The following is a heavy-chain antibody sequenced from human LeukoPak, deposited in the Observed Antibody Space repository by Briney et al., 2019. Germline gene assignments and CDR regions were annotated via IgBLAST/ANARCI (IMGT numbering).Heavy chain of an antibody. V-gene: IGHV4-39*01. CDR3: ARHSRTNYNYLDY. J-gene: IGHJ4*02. CDR1: GGSISSSSYY. D-gene: IGHD4/OR15-4a*01. CDR2: IYYSGST. Sequence: PSETLSLTCTVSGGSISSSSYYWGWIRQPPGKGLEWIGSIYYSGSTYYNPSLKSRVTISVDTSKNQFSLKLRSVTAADTAVYYCARHSRTNYNYLDYWGQGTLVTVSS.